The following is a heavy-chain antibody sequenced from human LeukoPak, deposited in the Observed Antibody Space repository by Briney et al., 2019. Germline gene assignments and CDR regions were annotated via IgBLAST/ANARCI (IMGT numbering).Heavy chain of an antibody. Sequence: KTSETLSLTCAVYGGSFSGYYWSWIRQPPGKGLEWIGEINHSGSTNYNPSLKSRVTISVDTSKNQFSLKLSSVTAADTAVYYCARGRSTVGVVPAASYYYYGMDVWGQGTTVTVSS. D-gene: IGHD2-2*01. CDR1: GGSFSGYY. CDR3: ARGRSTVGVVPAASYYYYGMDV. CDR2: INHSGST. V-gene: IGHV4-34*01. J-gene: IGHJ6*02.